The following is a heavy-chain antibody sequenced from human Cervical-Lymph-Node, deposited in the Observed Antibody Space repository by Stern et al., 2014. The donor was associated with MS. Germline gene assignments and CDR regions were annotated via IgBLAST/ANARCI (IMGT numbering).Heavy chain of an antibody. J-gene: IGHJ6*02. CDR1: GFTFSSYG. D-gene: IGHD6-6*01. CDR2: ISYDGSNK. CDR3: AKSSSPSHYYYYGMDV. Sequence: QLVQSGGGVVQPGRSLRLSCAASGFTFSSYGMPWVRQAPGKGLEWVAVISYDGSNKYYADSVKGRFTISRDNSKNTLYLQMNSLRAEDTAVYYCAKSSSPSHYYYYGMDVWGQGTTVTVSS. V-gene: IGHV3-30*18.